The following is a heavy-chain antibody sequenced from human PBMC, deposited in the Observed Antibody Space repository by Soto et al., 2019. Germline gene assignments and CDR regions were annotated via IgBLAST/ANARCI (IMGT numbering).Heavy chain of an antibody. D-gene: IGHD3-10*01. CDR3: AKDRELARYGSEVVNN. CDR1: GFTFSSYG. Sequence: QVPLVESGGGVVQPGRSLRLSCAASGFTFSSYGMHWVRQAPGKGLEWVAVISYDGSNKYYADSVKGRFTISRDNSKNTLYLQMNSLRAEDTAVYYCAKDRELARYGSEVVNNWGQGTLVTVSS. CDR2: ISYDGSNK. J-gene: IGHJ4*02. V-gene: IGHV3-30*18.